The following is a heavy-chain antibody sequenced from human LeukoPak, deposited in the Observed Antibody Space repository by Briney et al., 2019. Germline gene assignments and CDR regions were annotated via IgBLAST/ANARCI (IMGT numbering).Heavy chain of an antibody. CDR2: IKQDASQE. Sequence: PGGSLRLSCAASGFTFSSYWMSWVRQAPGKGPEWVAHIKQDASQEYHVDSVKGRFTISRDNAKNSLYLRMNSLRAEDTAVYYCARGVVYPAWSGPHWSDYWGQGALVTVSS. CDR3: ARGVVYPAWSGPHWSDY. J-gene: IGHJ4*02. CDR1: GFTFSSYW. V-gene: IGHV3-7*01. D-gene: IGHD3-3*01.